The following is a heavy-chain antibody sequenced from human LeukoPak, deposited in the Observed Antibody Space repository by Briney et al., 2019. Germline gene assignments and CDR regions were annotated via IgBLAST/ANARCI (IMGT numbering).Heavy chain of an antibody. D-gene: IGHD3-10*02. Sequence: PSGTLSLTCPVSGGSISSSNWWSCVRQPPGKGLEWIGEIYHSGSTNYNPSLKSRVTISVDKSKNQFSLKLTSVTAADTAVYYCARRPTKIVRGDYYYAIDVWGQGTTVTVSS. CDR2: IYHSGST. J-gene: IGHJ6*02. CDR1: GGSISSSNW. V-gene: IGHV4-4*02. CDR3: ARRPTKIVRGDYYYAIDV.